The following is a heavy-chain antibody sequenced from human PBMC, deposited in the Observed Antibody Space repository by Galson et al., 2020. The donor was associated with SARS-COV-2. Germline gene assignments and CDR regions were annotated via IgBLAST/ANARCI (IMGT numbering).Heavy chain of an antibody. CDR3: ATISPYCSSTSCRKFDY. CDR2: FDPEDGDT. Sequence: ASVKVSCKVSGYTLTELSMHWVRQAPGKGLEWMGGFDPEDGDTIYAQKFQGRVTMTEDTSTDTAYMELSSLRSEDTAVYYCATISPYCSSTSCRKFDYWGQGTLVTVSS. J-gene: IGHJ4*02. D-gene: IGHD2-2*01. CDR1: GYTLTELS. V-gene: IGHV1-24*01.